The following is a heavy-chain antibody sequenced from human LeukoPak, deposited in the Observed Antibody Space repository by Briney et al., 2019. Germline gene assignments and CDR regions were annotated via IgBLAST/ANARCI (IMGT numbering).Heavy chain of an antibody. CDR2: IYSGGST. V-gene: IGHV3-53*01. J-gene: IGHJ3*02. CDR1: GFTVSSNY. D-gene: IGHD6-19*01. CDR3: ARDSKAYSSGWDAFDI. Sequence: PGGSLRLSCAASGFTVSSNYMSWVRQAPGKGLEWVSVIYSGGSTYYADSVKGRFTISRDNSKNTLYLQMNSLRAEDTAVYYCARDSKAYSSGWDAFDIWGQGTMVTVSS.